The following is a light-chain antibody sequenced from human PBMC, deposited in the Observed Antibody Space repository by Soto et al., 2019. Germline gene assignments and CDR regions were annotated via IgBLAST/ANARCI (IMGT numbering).Light chain of an antibody. CDR2: GAS. J-gene: IGKJ1*01. CDR1: QSVSSSY. Sequence: EIGLTPSPGTRAVSRGERATVSCRASQSVSSSYLAWYRQKPGQAPRLLIYGASTRATGIPARFSGSGSGTEFTLTISSLQSVDFAVYSCQQYNNWPWTFGQGTKVDIK. CDR3: QQYNNWPWT. V-gene: IGKV3-15*01.